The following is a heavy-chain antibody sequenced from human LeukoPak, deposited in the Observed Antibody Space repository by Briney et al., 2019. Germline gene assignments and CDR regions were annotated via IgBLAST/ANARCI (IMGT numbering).Heavy chain of an antibody. CDR1: GYTFTSYY. V-gene: IGHV1-46*01. Sequence: ASVKVSCKASGYTFTSYYIHWVRQAPGQGLEWMGIINPSGGSTSYPQKFQGRVTMTRDTPTSTVYMELSSLRSEDTAVYYCARDQGVGGYFDYWGQGTLVTVSS. CDR2: INPSGGST. CDR3: ARDQGVGGYFDY. D-gene: IGHD4-23*01. J-gene: IGHJ4*02.